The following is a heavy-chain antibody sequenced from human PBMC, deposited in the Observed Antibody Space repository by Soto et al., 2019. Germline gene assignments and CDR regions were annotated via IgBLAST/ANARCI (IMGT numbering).Heavy chain of an antibody. CDR2: SKHGGST. V-gene: IGHV4-34*01. CDR3: ARGFGGTVTRHSSLGHGWFDP. J-gene: IGHJ5*02. CDR1: GGSFSGYY. Sequence: QVQLQQWGAGLLKPSETLSITCAVYGGSFSGYYWSWIRQPPGNGLEWIGESKHGGSTNYNPSLNSRVTISVDRFKNQFSLKLSSVTAADKSVYYCARGFGGTVTRHSSLGHGWFDPWGQGTLVTVSS. D-gene: IGHD3-16*01.